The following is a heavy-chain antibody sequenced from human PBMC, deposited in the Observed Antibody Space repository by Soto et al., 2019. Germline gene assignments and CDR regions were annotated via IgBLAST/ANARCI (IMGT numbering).Heavy chain of an antibody. J-gene: IGHJ6*02. CDR2: ISSSSSTI. CDR1: GFTFSSYS. Sequence: GGSLRLSCAASGFTFSSYSMNWVRQAPGKGLEWVSYISSSSSTIYYADSVKGRFTIPRDNAKNSLYLQMNSLRDEDTAVYYCARPEYSSSSYGMDVWGQGTTVTVSS. D-gene: IGHD6-6*01. V-gene: IGHV3-48*02. CDR3: ARPEYSSSSYGMDV.